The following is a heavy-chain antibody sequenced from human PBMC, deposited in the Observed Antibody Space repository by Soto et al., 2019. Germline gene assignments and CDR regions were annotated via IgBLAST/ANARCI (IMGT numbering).Heavy chain of an antibody. V-gene: IGHV4-30-4*01. J-gene: IGHJ4*02. D-gene: IGHD6-13*01. Sequence: QVQLQESGPGLVKPSQTLSLACTVSGGSISSGDYYWSWSRQPPGKGLEWIGSIYYSGSTYYSPSLKSRVTISVDTSKNQFSLKLNSVTAADTAVYYCASRHSSPYFDYWGQGTLVTVSS. CDR3: ASRHSSPYFDY. CDR2: IYYSGST. CDR1: GGSISSGDYY.